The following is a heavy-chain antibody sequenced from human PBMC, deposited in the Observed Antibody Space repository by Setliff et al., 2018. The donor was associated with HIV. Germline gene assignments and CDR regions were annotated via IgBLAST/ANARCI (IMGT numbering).Heavy chain of an antibody. CDR2: IDPEDGET. V-gene: IGHV1-69-2*01. J-gene: IGHJ4*02. CDR1: GYTLSEYY. CDR3: ATFLFRHSTDPYYRPPGDFPLYYFDY. Sequence: APVKVSCKASGYTLSEYYMHWVQQAPGQGLEWMGRIDPEDGETLYAEKFRGRVTMTADMSTNTAYLELGSLRSEDTAVYYCATFLFRHSTDPYYRPPGDFPLYYFDYWAQGTLVTVSS. D-gene: IGHD3-10*01.